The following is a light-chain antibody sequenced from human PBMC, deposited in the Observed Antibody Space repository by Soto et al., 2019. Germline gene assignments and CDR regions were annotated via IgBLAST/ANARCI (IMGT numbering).Light chain of an antibody. V-gene: IGLV2-14*01. CDR3: SSYTSSSTLYV. CDR1: SSDVGGYNY. J-gene: IGLJ1*01. Sequence: QSALTQPASVSGSPGQSITISCTGTSSDVGGYNYVSWYQQHLGKAPKLMIYDVSNRPSGVSNRFSGSKSGNTASLTISGLQAEDEADYYCSSYTSSSTLYVFGTGTQLTVL. CDR2: DVS.